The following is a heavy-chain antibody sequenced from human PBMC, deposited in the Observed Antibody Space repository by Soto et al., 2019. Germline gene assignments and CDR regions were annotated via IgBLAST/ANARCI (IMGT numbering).Heavy chain of an antibody. J-gene: IGHJ4*02. V-gene: IGHV5-10-1*01. Sequence: GESLKISCQGSGYSFAGYWITWVRQMPWKCLEWMWRIDPSDSQTYYSPSFRGHVTISAAKSITTVFLQWSSLRASDTAMYYCARQIYDSDSGPNFQYYFDSWGQGTLVTVSS. D-gene: IGHD3-22*01. CDR3: ARQIYDSDSGPNFQYYFDS. CDR2: IDPSDSQT. CDR1: GYSFAGYW.